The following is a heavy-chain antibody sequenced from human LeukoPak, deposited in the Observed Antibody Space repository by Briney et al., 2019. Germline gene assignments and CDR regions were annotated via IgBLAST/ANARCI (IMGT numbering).Heavy chain of an antibody. CDR1: GYSIASGCY. D-gene: IGHD6-13*01. CDR2: VYHDGST. Sequence: SETLSLTCSVSGYSIASGCYWGWIRQSPGKGLEWIVSVYHDGSTDYHPSLKSRVTVSADTSKNQISLSLSSVTATDTAVYYCARDFFGRAAATGNWFAPWGQGTLVTASS. V-gene: IGHV4-38-2*02. J-gene: IGHJ5*02. CDR3: ARDFFGRAAATGNWFAP.